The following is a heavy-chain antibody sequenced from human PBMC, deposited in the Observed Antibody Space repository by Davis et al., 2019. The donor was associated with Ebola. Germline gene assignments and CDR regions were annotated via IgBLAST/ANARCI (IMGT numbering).Heavy chain of an antibody. V-gene: IGHV1-3*01. J-gene: IGHJ4*02. D-gene: IGHD4-23*01. CDR2: INAGNGNT. CDR1: GYTFTSYA. CDR3: ARATVVTRIFDY. Sequence: ASVKVSCKASGYTFTSYAMHWVRQAPGQRLEWMGWINAGNGNTKYSQKFQGRVTITRDTSASTAYMELSSLRSEDTAVYYCARATVVTRIFDYWGQGTLVSVSS.